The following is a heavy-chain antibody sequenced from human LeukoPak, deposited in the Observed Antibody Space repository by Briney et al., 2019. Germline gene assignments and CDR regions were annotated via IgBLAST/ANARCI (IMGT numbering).Heavy chain of an antibody. CDR3: ARQLGSGWYNCFDP. J-gene: IGHJ5*02. CDR1: GYSISSGYY. Sequence: SETMSLTCAVSGYSISSGYYWGWIRQPPGKGLEWIGSIYHSGSTYYNPSLKSRVTISVDTSKNQFSLKLSSVTAADTAVYYCARQLGSGWYNCFDPWGRGTLVTVSS. V-gene: IGHV4-38-2*01. CDR2: IYHSGST. D-gene: IGHD6-19*01.